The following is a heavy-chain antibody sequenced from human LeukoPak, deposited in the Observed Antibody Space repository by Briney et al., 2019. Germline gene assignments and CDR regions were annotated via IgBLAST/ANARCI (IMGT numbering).Heavy chain of an antibody. J-gene: IGHJ6*02. CDR2: IIPIFGTA. V-gene: IGHV1-69*13. CDR3: ARAYSSSWYRPYYYYGMDV. D-gene: IGHD6-13*01. Sequence: SVKVSCKASGGTFSSYAISWVRQAPGQGLEWMGGIIPIFGTANYAQKFQGRVTITADESTSTAYMELSSLRSEDTAVYYCARAYSSSWYRPYYYYGMDVWGQGTTVTVSS. CDR1: GGTFSSYA.